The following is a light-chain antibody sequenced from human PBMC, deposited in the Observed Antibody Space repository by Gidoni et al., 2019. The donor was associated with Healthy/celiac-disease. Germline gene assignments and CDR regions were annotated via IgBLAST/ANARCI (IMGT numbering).Light chain of an antibody. CDR2: DVS. CDR1: SSDVGGYNY. J-gene: IGLJ1*01. Sequence: QSALTQPRSVSGVSGQSVTISCTGSSSDVGGYNYVSWYQQHPGKAPKLMIYDVSKRPSGVPDRFSGSKSGNTASLTISGLQAEDEADYYCCSYAGSYRVFGTGTKVTVL. CDR3: CSYAGSYRV. V-gene: IGLV2-11*01.